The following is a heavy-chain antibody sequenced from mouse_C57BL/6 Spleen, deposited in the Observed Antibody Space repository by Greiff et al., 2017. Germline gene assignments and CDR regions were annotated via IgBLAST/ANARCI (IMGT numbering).Heavy chain of an antibody. CDR2: ISSGSSTI. CDR1: GFTFSDYG. D-gene: IGHD1-1*01. CDR3: ARSLATDAMDD. V-gene: IGHV5-17*01. J-gene: IGHJ4*01. Sequence: EVMLVESGGGLVKPGGSLKLSCAASGFTFSDYGMHWVRQAPEKGLEWVAYISSGSSTIYYADTVKGRFTISRDNAKNTLFLQMTSLRSEDTAMYYCARSLATDAMDDWGQGTSVTVST.